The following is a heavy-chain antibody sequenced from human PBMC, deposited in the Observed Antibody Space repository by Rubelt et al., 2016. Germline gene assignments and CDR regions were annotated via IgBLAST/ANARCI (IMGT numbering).Heavy chain of an antibody. J-gene: IGHJ4*02. Sequence: QVQLQQWGAGLLKPSETLSLTCAVYGESFSGYYWTWIRQPPGKGLEWIGDFSHSGGTNYNPSLKSRVTISLDTSKNQFSLKLGSETAADTAVYYCRRDGYHNGGDYLDYWGQGTPVTVSS. CDR3: RRDGYHNGGDYLDY. D-gene: IGHD5-24*01. CDR1: GESFSGYY. V-gene: IGHV4-34*06. CDR2: FSHSGGT.